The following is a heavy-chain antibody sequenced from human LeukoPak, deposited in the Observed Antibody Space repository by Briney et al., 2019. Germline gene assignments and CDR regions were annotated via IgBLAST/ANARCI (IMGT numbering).Heavy chain of an antibody. V-gene: IGHV3-66*04. D-gene: IGHD3-10*01. CDR1: GFDVSSSY. Sequence: GGSLRLSCAVSGFDVSSSYVNWVRQAPGKGLGRVAVMYSGGTTYYSDSVKGRFTISRDNSKNTVSLQINSLRVEDTAMYYCARLEVARGVMLGLDVWGQGTTVTVSS. CDR2: MYSGGTT. CDR3: ARLEVARGVMLGLDV. J-gene: IGHJ6*02.